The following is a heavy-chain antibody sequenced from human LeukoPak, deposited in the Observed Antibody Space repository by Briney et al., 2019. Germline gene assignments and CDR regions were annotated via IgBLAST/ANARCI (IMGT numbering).Heavy chain of an antibody. J-gene: IGHJ4*02. CDR2: IYYSGST. CDR3: ARKGSSSWANPLDY. V-gene: IGHV4-59*01. Sequence: SETLSLTCTVSGGSISSYYWSWIRQPPGKGLEWIGYIYYSGSTNYNPSLKSRVTISVDTSKNQFSLKLSSVTAADTAVYFCARKGSSSWANPLDYWGQGTLVTVSS. D-gene: IGHD6-13*01. CDR1: GGSISSYY.